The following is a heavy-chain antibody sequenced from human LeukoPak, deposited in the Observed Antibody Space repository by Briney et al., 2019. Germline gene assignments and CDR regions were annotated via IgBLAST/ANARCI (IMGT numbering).Heavy chain of an antibody. CDR1: GFTFSSYG. Sequence: HPGGSLRLSCAASGFTFSSYGMHWVRQAPGKGLEWVAVISYDGSNKYYADSVKGRFTISRDNSKNTLYLQMNSLRAEDTAVYYCAKECRSASCYGYWGQGTLVTVSS. CDR2: ISYDGSNK. D-gene: IGHD2-2*01. J-gene: IGHJ4*02. V-gene: IGHV3-30*18. CDR3: AKECRSASCYGY.